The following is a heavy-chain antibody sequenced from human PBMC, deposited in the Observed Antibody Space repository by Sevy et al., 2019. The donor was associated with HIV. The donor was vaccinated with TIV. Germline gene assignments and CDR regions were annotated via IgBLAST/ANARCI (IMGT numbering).Heavy chain of an antibody. CDR2: IYHSGST. D-gene: IGHD1-26*01. Sequence: SETLSLTCAASGGSISSSNWWSWVRQPPGKGLEWIGEIYHSGSTNYNPSLKSRDTISVDKSKNQFSLKLSSVTAADTAVYYCAVSGSYFNWFDPWGQGTLVTVSS. V-gene: IGHV4-4*02. CDR3: AVSGSYFNWFDP. J-gene: IGHJ5*02. CDR1: GGSISSSNW.